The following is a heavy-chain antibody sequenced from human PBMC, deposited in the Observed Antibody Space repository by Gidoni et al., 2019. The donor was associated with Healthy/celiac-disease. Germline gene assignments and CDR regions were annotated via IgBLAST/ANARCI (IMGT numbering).Heavy chain of an antibody. CDR3: ARAGDYNVGGYYYMDV. CDR2: IGTAGET. Sequence: EVQLVESGGGLVHPGGSLRLSCSASGFTFISYYMHWVRQAPGKGLEWVSDIGTAGETYYPGYVKSRFTISREKAKNYLYLQMNSLRAGDTAVYYCARAGDYNVGGYYYMDVWGKGTTVTVSS. V-gene: IGHV3-13*01. CDR1: GFTFISYY. J-gene: IGHJ6*03. D-gene: IGHD4-17*01.